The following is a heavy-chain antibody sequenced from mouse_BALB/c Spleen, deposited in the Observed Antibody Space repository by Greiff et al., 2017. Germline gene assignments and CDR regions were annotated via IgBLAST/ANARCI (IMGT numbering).Heavy chain of an antibody. V-gene: IGHV3-2*02. CDR1: GYSITSDYA. Sequence: VQLKESGPGLVKPSQSLSLTCTVTGYSITSDYAWNWIWQFPGNKLEWMGYISYSGSTSYNPSLKSRISITRDTSKNQFFLQLNSVTTEDTATYYCAKEGPYYGPMDYWGQGTSVTVSS. D-gene: IGHD2-10*01. CDR3: AKEGPYYGPMDY. J-gene: IGHJ4*01. CDR2: ISYSGST.